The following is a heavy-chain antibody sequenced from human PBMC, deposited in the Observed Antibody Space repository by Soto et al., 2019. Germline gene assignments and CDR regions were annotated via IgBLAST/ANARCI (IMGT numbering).Heavy chain of an antibody. CDR2: IIPIFGTA. Sequence: ASVKVSCKASGGTFSSYAISWVRQAPGQGLEWMGGIIPIFGTANYAQKFQGRVTITADESTSTAYMELSSLRSEDTAVYYCARETAGVDYYYYGMDVWGQGTTVTVSS. CDR3: ARETAGVDYYYYGMDV. D-gene: IGHD6-25*01. J-gene: IGHJ6*02. CDR1: GGTFSSYA. V-gene: IGHV1-69*13.